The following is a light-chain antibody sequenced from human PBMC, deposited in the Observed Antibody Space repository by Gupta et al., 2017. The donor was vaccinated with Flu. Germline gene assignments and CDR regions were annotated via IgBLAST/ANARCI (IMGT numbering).Light chain of an antibody. J-gene: IGKJ2*01. Sequence: PSSLSASVGDRVTITCRASQAISTYLNWYQQRPGEAPKLLIYAASSLQSGVPSRFGGGGSGTDFTLTISSLQPEDFATYYCQQSYSTPRTFGQGTKLEIK. CDR2: AAS. V-gene: IGKV1-39*01. CDR3: QQSYSTPRT. CDR1: QAISTY.